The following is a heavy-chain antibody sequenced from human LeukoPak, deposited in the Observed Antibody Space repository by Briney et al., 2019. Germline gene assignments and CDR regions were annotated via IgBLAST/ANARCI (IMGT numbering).Heavy chain of an antibody. CDR1: GFTFSSYA. J-gene: IGHJ4*02. CDR3: AKDVVLARGSSYYFDY. D-gene: IGHD1-26*01. CDR2: ISGSGGST. V-gene: IGHV3-23*01. Sequence: GGSLRLSCAASGFTFSSYAMSWVRQAPGKGLEWVSAISGSGGSTYYADSVKGRFTISRDNSKNTLYLQMNSLRAEDTAVYYCAKDVVLARGSSYYFDYWGQGTLVTVSS.